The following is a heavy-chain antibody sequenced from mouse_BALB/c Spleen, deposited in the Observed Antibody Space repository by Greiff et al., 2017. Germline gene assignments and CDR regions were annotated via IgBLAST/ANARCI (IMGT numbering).Heavy chain of an antibody. CDR3: ARVDYDDAMDY. V-gene: IGHV5-17*02. Sequence: EVKLVESGGGLVQPGGSRKLSCAASGFTFSSFGMHWVRQAPEKGLEWVAYISSGSSTIYYADTVKGRFTISRDNPKNTLFLQMTSLRSEDTAMYYCARVDYDDAMDYWGQGTSVTVSS. D-gene: IGHD2-4*01. CDR2: ISSGSSTI. CDR1: GFTFSSFG. J-gene: IGHJ4*01.